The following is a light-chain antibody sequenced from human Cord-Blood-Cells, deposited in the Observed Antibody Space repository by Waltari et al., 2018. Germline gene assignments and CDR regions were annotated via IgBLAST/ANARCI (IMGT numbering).Light chain of an antibody. V-gene: IGLV1-44*01. CDR2: SKK. CDR3: AAWDDSLNGVV. CDR1: SSNIGSNT. Sequence: QSVLTQPPSASGTPGQRVTISCSGSSSNIGSNTVNWYQQLPGTAPKLLICSKKLRPSGVPDRFAGSKSGTSASLAISGLQSEDEADYYCAAWDDSLNGVVFGGGTKLTVL. J-gene: IGLJ2*01.